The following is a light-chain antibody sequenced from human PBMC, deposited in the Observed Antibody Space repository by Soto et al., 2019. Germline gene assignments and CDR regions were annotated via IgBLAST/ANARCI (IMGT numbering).Light chain of an antibody. V-gene: IGLV4-69*01. CDR2: LNSVVSH. J-gene: IGLJ2*01. CDR3: QTWGSGTVV. Sequence: QPVLTQSPSASASLGASVKLTCTLSSWHSSYAIEWHQQQPEKGPRYLMKLNSVVSHSKGDGIPDRFSGSSSGAEGYFTISGLQSEDEADYYGQTWGSGTVVFGGGTKLTVL. CDR1: SWHSSYA.